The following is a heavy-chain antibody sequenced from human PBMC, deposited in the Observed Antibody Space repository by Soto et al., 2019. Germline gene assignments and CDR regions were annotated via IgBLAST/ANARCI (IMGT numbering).Heavy chain of an antibody. CDR3: ARGGVEQQLEDDY. CDR2: INHSGST. V-gene: IGHV4-34*01. Sequence: SETLSLTCAVYGGSFSGYYWSWIRQPPGKGLEWIGEINHSGSTNYNPSLKSRVTISVDTSKNQFSLKLSSVTAADTAVYYCARGGVEQQLEDDYWGQGTLVTVS. J-gene: IGHJ4*02. D-gene: IGHD6-13*01. CDR1: GGSFSGYY.